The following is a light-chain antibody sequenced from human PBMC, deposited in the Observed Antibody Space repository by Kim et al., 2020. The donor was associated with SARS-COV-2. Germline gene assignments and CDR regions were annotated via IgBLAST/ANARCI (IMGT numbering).Light chain of an antibody. J-gene: IGKJ5*01. Sequence: ASVGDRVTITCRASQDIRNDLGWYQQNPGRAPKRLIYGASSLQSGVPSRFSGSGSGTEFTLTISSVQPEDIATYFCLQHSNYPITFGQGTRLEIK. V-gene: IGKV1-17*01. CDR2: GAS. CDR3: LQHSNYPIT. CDR1: QDIRND.